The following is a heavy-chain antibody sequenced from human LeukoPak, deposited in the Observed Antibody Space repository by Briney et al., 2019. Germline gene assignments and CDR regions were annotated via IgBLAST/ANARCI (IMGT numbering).Heavy chain of an antibody. CDR1: GFTFSSYA. J-gene: IGHJ4*02. CDR3: ARVMDTAMVPYFDY. Sequence: PGGSLRLSCAVSGFTFSSYAMHWVRQAPGKGLEWVAVISYDGSNKYYADSVKGRFTISRDNSKNTLYLQMNSLRAEDTAVYYCARVMDTAMVPYFDYWGQGTLVTVSS. D-gene: IGHD5-18*01. CDR2: ISYDGSNK. V-gene: IGHV3-30-3*01.